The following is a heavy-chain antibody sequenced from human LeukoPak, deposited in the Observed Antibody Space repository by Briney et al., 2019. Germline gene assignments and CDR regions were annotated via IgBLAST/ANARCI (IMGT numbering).Heavy chain of an antibody. CDR2: ISSNGRST. Sequence: GGSLRLSCVASGFTFSSYAMHWVRQAPGKGLEYVSAISSNGRSTYYANSVKGRFTISRDNSKNTLYLQMGSLRSDDTALYFCARNHRQDANAFHIWGQGTMVTVSS. J-gene: IGHJ3*02. CDR3: ARNHRQDANAFHI. V-gene: IGHV3-64*01. CDR1: GFTFSSYA.